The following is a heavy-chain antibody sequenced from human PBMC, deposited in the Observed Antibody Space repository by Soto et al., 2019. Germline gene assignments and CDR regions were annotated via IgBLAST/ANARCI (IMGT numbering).Heavy chain of an antibody. CDR2: IIPIFGTA. CDR3: ATGGYSYGPEGKDAFDI. D-gene: IGHD5-18*01. J-gene: IGHJ3*02. CDR1: GGTFSSYA. V-gene: IGHV1-69*01. Sequence: QVQLVQSGAEVKKPGSSVKVSCKASGGTFSSYAISWVRQAPGQGLEWMGGIIPIFGTANYAQKFQGRVTITADESTSTAYMELSSLRSEDTAVYYCATGGYSYGPEGKDAFDIWGQGTMVTVSS.